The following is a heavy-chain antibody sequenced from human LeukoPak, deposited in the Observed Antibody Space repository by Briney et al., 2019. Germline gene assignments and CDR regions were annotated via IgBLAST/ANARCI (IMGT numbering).Heavy chain of an antibody. J-gene: IGHJ4*02. CDR1: GYTFMNFE. Sequence: ASVKVSCKASGYTFMNFEINWVRQATGQGLEWMGWMNPNGGNTGYAQKFQGRVTITRNTSISTAYMELSSLRSEDTAVYYCARGGKGDYIDYWGQGTLVTVSS. CDR3: ARGGKGDYIDY. V-gene: IGHV1-8*01. CDR2: MNPNGGNT.